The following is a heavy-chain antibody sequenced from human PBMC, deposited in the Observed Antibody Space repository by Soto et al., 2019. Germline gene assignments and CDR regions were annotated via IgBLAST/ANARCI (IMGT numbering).Heavy chain of an antibody. J-gene: IGHJ2*01. V-gene: IGHV4-39*01. CDR1: GGSISSSTYY. CDR3: ARHNLVWYFDL. CDR2: IYYSGNT. Sequence: QLQLQESGPGLVKPSETLSLTCTVSGGSISSSTYYWGWIRQPPGKGLEWSGSIYYSGNTYYNPSLKSRVTISVDTSGNNVYLKLSSVTAADTAVYFCARHNLVWYFDLWGRGTLVTVSS.